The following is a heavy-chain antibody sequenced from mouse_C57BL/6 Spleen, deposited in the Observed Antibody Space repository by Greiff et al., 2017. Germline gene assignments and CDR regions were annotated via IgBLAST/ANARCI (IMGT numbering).Heavy chain of an antibody. CDR1: GYTFTSYW. J-gene: IGHJ3*01. CDR3: ARWGLLLAWFAY. D-gene: IGHD2-3*01. Sequence: QVQLQQPGAELVKPGASVKMSCKASGYTFTSYWLTWVKQRPGQGLEWIGDIYPGSGSTNYNEKFKSKATLTVDTSSSTAYMQLSSLTSEDSAVYYCARWGLLLAWFAYWGQGTLVTVSA. V-gene: IGHV1-55*01. CDR2: IYPGSGST.